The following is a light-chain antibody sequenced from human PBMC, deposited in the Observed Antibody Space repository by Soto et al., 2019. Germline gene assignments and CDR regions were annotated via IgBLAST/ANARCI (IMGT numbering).Light chain of an antibody. CDR2: EVN. J-gene: IGLJ2*01. CDR1: SSDIGGFNY. Sequence: QSALTQPASVSGSPGQSITISCTGTSSDIGGFNYVSWYQQRPGKAPKLILYEVNNRPSGVSNRFSGSKSGNTASLTISGLQAEDEADYYCLSYTSANTRVFGGGTKLTVL. V-gene: IGLV2-14*01. CDR3: LSYTSANTRV.